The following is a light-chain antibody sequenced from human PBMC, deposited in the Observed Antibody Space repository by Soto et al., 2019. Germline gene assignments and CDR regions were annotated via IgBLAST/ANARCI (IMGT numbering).Light chain of an antibody. CDR3: QHYGRSSWT. CDR2: GAS. Sequence: DIELTQSPGTLSLSPGERVTLSCRASQTVRSGFVAWYQQKPGQAPRLLIYGASTRATGIPVRFSGSGSGTDFTLTISSLEPEDLAAYYCQHYGRSSWTFGQGTKVEIK. J-gene: IGKJ1*01. CDR1: QTVRSGF. V-gene: IGKV3-20*01.